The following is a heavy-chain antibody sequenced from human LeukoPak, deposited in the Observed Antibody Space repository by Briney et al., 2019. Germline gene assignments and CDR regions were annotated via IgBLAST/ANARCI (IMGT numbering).Heavy chain of an antibody. J-gene: IGHJ4*02. CDR1: GYSISSGYY. CDR3: AREGDYGDYVLDY. D-gene: IGHD4-17*01. V-gene: IGHV4-38-2*01. Sequence: SETLSLTCAVSGYSISSGYYWGWIRQPPGKGLEWIGSIYHSGSTYYNPSLKSRVTISVDTSKNQFPLKLSSVTAADTAVYYCAREGDYGDYVLDYWGQGTLVTVSS. CDR2: IYHSGST.